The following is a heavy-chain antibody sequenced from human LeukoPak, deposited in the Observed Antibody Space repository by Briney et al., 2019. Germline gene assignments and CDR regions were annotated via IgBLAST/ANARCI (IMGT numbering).Heavy chain of an antibody. J-gene: IGHJ4*02. Sequence: SETLSLTCTVSGYSISSGYYWGWIRQPPGKGLEWIGSIYHSGSTYYNPSLKSRVTISVDTSKNQFSLKLSSVTAADTAVYYCARHAGCSGASCYSGFPDYWGQGTLVTVSA. CDR3: ARHAGCSGASCYSGFPDY. CDR2: IYHSGST. V-gene: IGHV4-38-2*02. CDR1: GYSISSGYY. D-gene: IGHD2-15*01.